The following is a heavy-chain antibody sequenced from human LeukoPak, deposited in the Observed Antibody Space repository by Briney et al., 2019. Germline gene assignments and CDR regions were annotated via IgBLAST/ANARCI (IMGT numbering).Heavy chain of an antibody. CDR2: IWYDGVNK. D-gene: IGHD1-26*01. CDR1: GFTFSSYG. V-gene: IGHV3-33*06. Sequence: GGSLRLSCAASGFTFSSYGMHWVRQAPGKGLEWVAVIWYDGVNKYYVDSVKGRFTISRGNSKNTLYLQMKSLRAEDTAVYYCAKDYRPIVGASYYFDYWGQGTLVTVSS. CDR3: AKDYRPIVGASYYFDY. J-gene: IGHJ4*02.